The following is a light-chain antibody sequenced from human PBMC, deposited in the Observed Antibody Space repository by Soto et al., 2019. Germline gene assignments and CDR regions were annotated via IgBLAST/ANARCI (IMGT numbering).Light chain of an antibody. CDR1: SSDVGGYNY. CDR2: DVS. J-gene: IGLJ2*01. Sequence: QSALSQPRSVSGSPGQSVTISCTGTSSDVGGYNYVSWYQQHPGKAPKLMIYDVSKRPSGVPDRFSGSKSGNTASLTISGLQAEDEADYYCCSYAGNYRVFGGETQLSVL. CDR3: CSYAGNYRV. V-gene: IGLV2-11*01.